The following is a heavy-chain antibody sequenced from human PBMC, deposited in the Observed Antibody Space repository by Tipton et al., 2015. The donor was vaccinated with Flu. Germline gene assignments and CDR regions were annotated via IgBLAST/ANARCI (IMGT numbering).Heavy chain of an antibody. CDR1: GYSISSGYY. CDR3: APAIAVAGMWFDP. Sequence: LSCAVSGYSISSGYYWGWIRQPPGKGLEWIGSIYHSGSTYYNPSLKSRVTISVDTSKNQFSLKLSSVTAADTAVYYCAPAIAVAGMWFDPWGQGTLVTVSS. CDR2: IYHSGST. J-gene: IGHJ5*02. V-gene: IGHV4-38-2*01. D-gene: IGHD6-19*01.